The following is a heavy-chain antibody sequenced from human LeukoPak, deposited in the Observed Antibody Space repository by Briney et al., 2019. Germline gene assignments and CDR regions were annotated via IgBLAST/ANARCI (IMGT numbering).Heavy chain of an antibody. Sequence: PLETLSLTCAVSGGSISRYNRRSVRQPPEEGGWRSGYIYYSGSTNYNPSLKSRVTISVDTSKNRFSLKLSSVTAADTAVYYCARSMVLWFGELFPLFDPWGQGTLVTVSS. CDR1: GGSISRYN. CDR2: IYYSGST. CDR3: ARSMVLWFGELFPLFDP. J-gene: IGHJ5*02. D-gene: IGHD3-10*01. V-gene: IGHV4-59*01.